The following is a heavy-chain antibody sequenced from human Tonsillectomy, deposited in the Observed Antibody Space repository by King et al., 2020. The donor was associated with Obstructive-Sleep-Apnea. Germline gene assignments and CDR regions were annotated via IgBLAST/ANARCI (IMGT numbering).Heavy chain of an antibody. CDR3: ATDERALDD. J-gene: IGHJ4*02. CDR2: IGVGSSPI. CDR1: GFTFSTYK. Sequence: VQLVESGGGLVQPGGSLRLSCATSGFTFSTYKMNWVHHTPGKGLEWVAHIGVGSSPIYYADSVKGRFTISRDNARNSLYLQMNNLRAEDTAVYYCATDERALDDWGQGTLVTVSS. D-gene: IGHD1-1*01. V-gene: IGHV3-48*01.